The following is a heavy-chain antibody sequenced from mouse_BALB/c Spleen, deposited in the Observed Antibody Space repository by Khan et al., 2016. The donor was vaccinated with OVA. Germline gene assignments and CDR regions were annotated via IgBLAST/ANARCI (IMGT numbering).Heavy chain of an antibody. CDR2: INPNNGGT. J-gene: IGHJ3*01. CDR3: TRSGYGSFAY. D-gene: IGHD2-2*01. CDR1: GYTFSSYY. V-gene: IGHV1S81*02. Sequence: QVQLKESGAELVKPGASVKLSCKASGYTFSSYYMSWVKQRPGQGLEWIGEINPNNGGTNFNQNFKSKATLTVDKSSSTAFMQLSSLTSEDSAVYYCTRSGYGSFAYWGQGTLVTVSA.